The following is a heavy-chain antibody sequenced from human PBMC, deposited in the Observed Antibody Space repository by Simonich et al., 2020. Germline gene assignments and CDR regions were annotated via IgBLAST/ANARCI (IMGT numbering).Heavy chain of an antibody. CDR1: GFTFSSYW. Sequence: EVQLVESGGGLVQPGGSLRLSCAAFGFTFSSYWMSWVGQAPGKGLGWVANIKPDGSEKYYVDAVKGRFTISRDNAKNSLYLQMNSLRAEDTAVYYCARDGLGTAYYYYMDVWGKGTTVTVSS. J-gene: IGHJ6*03. CDR3: ARDGLGTAYYYYMDV. CDR2: IKPDGSEK. V-gene: IGHV3-7*01. D-gene: IGHD7-27*01.